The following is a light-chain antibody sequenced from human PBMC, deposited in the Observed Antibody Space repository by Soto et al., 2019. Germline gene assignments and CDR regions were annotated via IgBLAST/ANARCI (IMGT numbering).Light chain of an antibody. CDR1: QDIGRW. Sequence: DIQMTQSPSSLSASVGDRVSITFRASQDIGRWLAWYQQKPGEAPKVLIYAASSLRSGVPSRFSGSGSGTDFALTISTLQPEDFAAYYCKQSKSFPLTVGGGTKV. V-gene: IGKV1-12*01. J-gene: IGKJ4*01. CDR2: AAS. CDR3: KQSKSFPLT.